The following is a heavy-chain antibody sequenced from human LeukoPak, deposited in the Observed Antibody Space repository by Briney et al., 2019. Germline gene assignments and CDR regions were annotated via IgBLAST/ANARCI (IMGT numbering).Heavy chain of an antibody. Sequence: YPSETLSLTCTVSGGSISSSSYYWGWIRQPPGKGLEWIGSIYYSGSTYYSPSLNGRVTISVDTSKNQFSLKLSSVTAADTAVYYCARVSGHFDYWGQGTLVTVSS. D-gene: IGHD5-12*01. CDR2: IYYSGST. CDR3: ARVSGHFDY. V-gene: IGHV4-39*07. J-gene: IGHJ4*02. CDR1: GGSISSSSYY.